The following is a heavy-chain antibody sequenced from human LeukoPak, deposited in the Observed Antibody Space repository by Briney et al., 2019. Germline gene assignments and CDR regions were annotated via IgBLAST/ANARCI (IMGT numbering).Heavy chain of an antibody. Sequence: GRSLRLSCAASGFTFSSYGMHWVRQAPGKGLEWVAVISYDGSNKYYADSVKGRFTISRDNSKNTLYLRMNSLRAEDTAVYYCAKDGSGLTYYFDYWGQGTLVIVSS. CDR2: ISYDGSNK. CDR1: GFTFSSYG. V-gene: IGHV3-30*18. D-gene: IGHD3-10*01. J-gene: IGHJ4*02. CDR3: AKDGSGLTYYFDY.